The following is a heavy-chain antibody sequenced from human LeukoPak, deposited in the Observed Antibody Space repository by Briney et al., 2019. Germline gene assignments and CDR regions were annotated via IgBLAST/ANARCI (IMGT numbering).Heavy chain of an antibody. J-gene: IGHJ6*02. V-gene: IGHV3-23*01. CDR2: VIDNGCFT. D-gene: IGHD3-16*02. Sequence: GGSLRLSCAASGFTFSSYAITWVRQAPGKGLEWVSTVIDNGCFTYYADSVTGRFTISRDNAKNTLYLRMDSLRGEDTAVYYCAKAGVTGYYYHGMDVWGQGTMVTVSS. CDR1: GFTFSSYA. CDR3: AKAGVTGYYYHGMDV.